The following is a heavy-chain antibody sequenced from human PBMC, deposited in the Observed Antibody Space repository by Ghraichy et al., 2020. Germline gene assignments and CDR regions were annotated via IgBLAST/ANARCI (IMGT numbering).Heavy chain of an antibody. CDR1: GFTFDNYG. Sequence: GGSLRLSCAASGFTFDNYGMTWVRQAPGKGLEWVSAASSGSGSANYADSVKGRFTISRDNSKSTLHLQMNSLRGDDTAVYFCARSYGSDSYLPPDCWGKGTLVTVSS. D-gene: IGHD3-10*01. CDR2: ASSGSGSA. V-gene: IGHV3-23*01. CDR3: ARSYGSDSYLPPDC. J-gene: IGHJ4*02.